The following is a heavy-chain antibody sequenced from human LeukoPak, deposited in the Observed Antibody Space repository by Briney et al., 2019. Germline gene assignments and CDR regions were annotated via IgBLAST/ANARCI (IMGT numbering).Heavy chain of an antibody. CDR2: IYYSGGT. CDR3: ATTGATSPSSASWFNIEY. D-gene: IGHD6-13*01. J-gene: IGHJ4*02. CDR1: GGSVTSYY. V-gene: IGHV4-59*08. Sequence: SETLSLTCTVSGGSVTSYYCNWVRQPPGRGLEWIGYIYYSGGTNYNPSLESRVTISLETAKNQFSLKLRSVTAEDTAVYYCATTGATSPSSASWFNIEYWGQGTLVPVSS.